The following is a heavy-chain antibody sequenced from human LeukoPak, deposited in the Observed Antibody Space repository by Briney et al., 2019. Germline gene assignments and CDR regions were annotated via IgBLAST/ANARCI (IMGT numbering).Heavy chain of an antibody. Sequence: ASVKVSCKASGYTFTSYYMHWVRQAPGQGLEWMGIINPSGGSTSYAQKFQGRVTITADESTSTAYMELSSLRSEDTAVYYCARGRRGRIIWGSGGYFDYWGQGTLVTVSS. D-gene: IGHD3-16*01. CDR3: ARGRRGRIIWGSGGYFDY. J-gene: IGHJ4*02. V-gene: IGHV1-46*01. CDR2: INPSGGST. CDR1: GYTFTSYY.